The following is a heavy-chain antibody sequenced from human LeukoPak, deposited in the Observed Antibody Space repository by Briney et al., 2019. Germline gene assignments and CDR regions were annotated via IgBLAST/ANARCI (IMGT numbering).Heavy chain of an antibody. Sequence: PSETLSLTCTVSRGSISSYYWSWIRQPPGKGLEWIGYIYYSGSTNYNPSLKSRVTISVDTSKNQFSLKLSSVTAADTAVYYCARLSSSKLASYYYYGMDVWGQGTTVTVSS. J-gene: IGHJ6*02. V-gene: IGHV4-59*08. CDR3: ARLSSSKLASYYYYGMDV. D-gene: IGHD6-13*01. CDR2: IYYSGST. CDR1: RGSISSYY.